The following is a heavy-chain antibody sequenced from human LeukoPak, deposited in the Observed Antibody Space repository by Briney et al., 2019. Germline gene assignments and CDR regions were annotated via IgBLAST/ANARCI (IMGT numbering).Heavy chain of an antibody. CDR3: ARDWSEGSSGWYYYGMDV. CDR1: GFTFSGYA. D-gene: IGHD6-19*01. CDR2: ISYDGSNK. J-gene: IGHJ6*02. V-gene: IGHV3-30-3*01. Sequence: PGRSLRLSCAASGFTFSGYAMHWVRQAPGKGLEWVAVISYDGSNKYYADSVKGRFTISRDNSKNTLYLQMNSLGAEDTAVYYCARDWSEGSSGWYYYGMDVWGQGTTVTVSS.